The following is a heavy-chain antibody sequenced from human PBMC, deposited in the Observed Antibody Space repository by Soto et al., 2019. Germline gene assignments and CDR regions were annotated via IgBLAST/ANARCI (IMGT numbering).Heavy chain of an antibody. J-gene: IGHJ5*02. V-gene: IGHV4-34*01. CDR2: INHSGSS. D-gene: IGHD4-17*01. CDR3: ARAQNDYGDLNWFDP. Sequence: SETLSLTCAVYGGSFSGYYWSWIRQPPGKGLEWIGEINHSGSSNSNPSLKSRFTLSLDTSKNHFSLKLSSVTAADTVVYYCARAQNDYGDLNWFDPWGQGTLVTSPQ. CDR1: GGSFSGYY.